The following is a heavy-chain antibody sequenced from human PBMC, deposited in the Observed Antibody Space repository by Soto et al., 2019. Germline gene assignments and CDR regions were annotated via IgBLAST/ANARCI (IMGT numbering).Heavy chain of an antibody. CDR1: GDSISTSSYY. V-gene: IGHV4-39*01. CDR3: ARETGGAIDY. CDR2: IYHSGST. Sequence: QLQLQESGPGLLRPSETLTLTCTVSGDSISTSSYYWGWVRQPPGKGLEWIRTIYHSGSTFYKPSLRSRVTLSVDTSRNQFSLKVNSVTAADTATYYCARETGGAIDYWGQGILVTVSS. J-gene: IGHJ4*02. D-gene: IGHD1-26*01.